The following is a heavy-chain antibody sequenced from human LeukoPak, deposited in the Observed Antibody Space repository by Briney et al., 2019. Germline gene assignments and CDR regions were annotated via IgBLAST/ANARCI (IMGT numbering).Heavy chain of an antibody. D-gene: IGHD3-10*01. Sequence: PSETLSLTCTVSGGSISSGGYYWSWIRQHPGKGLEWIGYIYYSGSTYYNPSLKSRVTISVDTSKNQFSLKPSSVTAADTALYYRSSMAPLLLRAFNIWGQGTMVTVSS. CDR1: GGSISSGGYY. V-gene: IGHV4-31*03. CDR2: IYYSGST. CDR3: SSMAPLLLRAFNI. J-gene: IGHJ3*02.